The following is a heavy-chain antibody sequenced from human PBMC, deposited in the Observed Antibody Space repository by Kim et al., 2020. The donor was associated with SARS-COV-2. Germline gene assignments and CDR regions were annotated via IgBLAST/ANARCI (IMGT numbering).Heavy chain of an antibody. CDR2: INHSGST. Sequence: SETLSLTCAVYGGSFSGYYWSWIRQPPGKGLEWIGEINHSGSTNYNPSLKSRVTISVDTSKNQFSLKLSSMTAADTAVYYCARDYYGSGSYFLEARGKFDYWGQGTLVTVSS. CDR1: GGSFSGYY. D-gene: IGHD3-10*01. V-gene: IGHV4-34*01. CDR3: ARDYYGSGSYFLEARGKFDY. J-gene: IGHJ4*02.